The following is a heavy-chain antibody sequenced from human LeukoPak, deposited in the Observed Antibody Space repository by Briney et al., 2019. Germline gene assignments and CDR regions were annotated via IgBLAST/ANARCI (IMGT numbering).Heavy chain of an antibody. J-gene: IGHJ4*02. Sequence: GESLKISCKGSGYSFTSYWIGWVRQMPGKGLEWMGIIYPGDSDTRYSPSFQGQVTISADKSTSTAYLQWRSLKASDAAMYYYARRTSSGSDRTHDYWGQGTLVTVSS. D-gene: IGHD3-10*01. CDR3: ARRTSSGSDRTHDY. CDR1: GYSFTSYW. CDR2: IYPGDSDT. V-gene: IGHV5-51*01.